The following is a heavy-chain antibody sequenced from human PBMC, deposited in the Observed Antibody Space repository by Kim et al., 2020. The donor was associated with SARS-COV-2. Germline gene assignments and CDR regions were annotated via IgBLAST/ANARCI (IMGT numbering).Heavy chain of an antibody. CDR3: ARRGYSSSWYVGY. D-gene: IGHD6-13*01. Sequence: NPPPNGRVTISVDKSKNQFSLKLSSVTAADTAVYYCARRGYSSSWYVGYWGQGTLVTVSS. V-gene: IGHV4-4*02. J-gene: IGHJ4*02.